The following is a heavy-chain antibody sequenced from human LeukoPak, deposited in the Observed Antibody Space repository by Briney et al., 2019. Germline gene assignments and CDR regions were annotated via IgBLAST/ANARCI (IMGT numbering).Heavy chain of an antibody. J-gene: IGHJ6*04. CDR2: IYPGDSGT. CDR1: GYSFTSYW. CDR3: ARHGGGIVVVPAAKGGMDV. V-gene: IGHV5-51*01. D-gene: IGHD2-2*01. Sequence: GESLKISCKGSGYSFTSYWIGWVRQMPGKGLEWMGIIYPGDSGTRYSPSFQGQVTISADKSISTAYLQWSSLKASDTAMYYCARHGGGIVVVPAAKGGMDVWGKGTTVTVSS.